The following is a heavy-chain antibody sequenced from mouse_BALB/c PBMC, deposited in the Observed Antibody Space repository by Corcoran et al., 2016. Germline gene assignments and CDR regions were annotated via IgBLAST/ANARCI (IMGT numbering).Heavy chain of an antibody. CDR1: GFNIKDTY. J-gene: IGHJ1*02. CDR2: IDPANGNT. CDR3: ARWDWYFDV. V-gene: IGHV14-3*02. Sequence: EVQLQQSGADLVKPGASVKLSCTASGFNIKDTYMHWVKQRPEQGLEWIGRIDPANGNTKYDPKFQGKATITADTSSNTAYLQLSSLTSEETDVYYCARWDWYFDVLGAGTTVTVSS.